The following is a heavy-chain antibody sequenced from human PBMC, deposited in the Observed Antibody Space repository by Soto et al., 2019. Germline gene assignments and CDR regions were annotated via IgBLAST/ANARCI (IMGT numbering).Heavy chain of an antibody. V-gene: IGHV1-69*01. D-gene: IGHD5-12*01. CDR2: IIPIFGTA. CDR1: GGTFSSYA. Sequence: QVQLVQSGAEVKKPGSSVKVSCKASGGTFSSYAISWVRQAPGQGLEWMGGIIPIFGTANYAQKFQGRVTITADESTSTAYMELSSLRSEDTAVYYCSRGVVATIGRPYNNWFDPWGQGTLVTVSS. J-gene: IGHJ5*02. CDR3: SRGVVATIGRPYNNWFDP.